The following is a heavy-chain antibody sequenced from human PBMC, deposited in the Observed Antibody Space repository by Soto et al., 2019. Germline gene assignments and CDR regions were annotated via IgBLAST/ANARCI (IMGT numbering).Heavy chain of an antibody. CDR3: ARLDSSGYYYGYYFDY. CDR1: GRSISSGGYY. J-gene: IGHJ4*02. V-gene: IGHV4-31*03. Sequence: PSETLSLTCSVSGRSISSGGYYWSWIRQHPGKGLEWIGYIYYSGSTYYNPSLKSRVTISVDTSKNQFSLKLSSVTAADTAVYYCARLDSSGYYYGYYFDYGGQGTLVTVSS. D-gene: IGHD3-22*01. CDR2: IYYSGST.